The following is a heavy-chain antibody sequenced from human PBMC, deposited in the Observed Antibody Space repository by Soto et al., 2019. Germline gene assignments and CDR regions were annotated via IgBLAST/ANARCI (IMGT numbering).Heavy chain of an antibody. V-gene: IGHV3-30*09. CDR2: ISYDGNNQ. Sequence: QVQLVESGGGVVQPGRSLRLSCAASGCTFNNYAMHWVRQAPGKGLEWVAVISYDGNNQYYADSVKGRFAISRDNSKNTLYLQMNSLRDEDTAVYYCARDLVYYSDSSGYYNFEYLGQESLVTVSS. D-gene: IGHD3-22*01. CDR3: ARDLVYYSDSSGYYNFEY. CDR1: GCTFNNYA. J-gene: IGHJ4*02.